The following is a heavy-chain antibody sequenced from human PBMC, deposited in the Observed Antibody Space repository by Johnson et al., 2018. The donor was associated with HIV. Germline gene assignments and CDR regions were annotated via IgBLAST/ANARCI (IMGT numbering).Heavy chain of an antibody. Sequence: QVQLVESGGGVVQPGRSLRLSCAASGFTFSSYAMHWVRQAPGKGLEWVAVISYDGSNKYYADSVKGRFTISRDNSKNTLYLQMNSLRPEDTAVYFCARGGLYIQFLAFDAFDIWGQGTMVTVSS. CDR1: GFTFSSYA. V-gene: IGHV3-30*04. CDR2: ISYDGSNK. J-gene: IGHJ3*02. D-gene: IGHD4-11*01. CDR3: ARGGLYIQFLAFDAFDI.